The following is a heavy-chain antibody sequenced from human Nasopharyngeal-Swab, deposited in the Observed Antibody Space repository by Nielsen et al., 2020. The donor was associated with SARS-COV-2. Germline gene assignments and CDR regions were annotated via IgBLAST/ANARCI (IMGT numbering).Heavy chain of an antibody. V-gene: IGHV4-59*01. J-gene: IGHJ6*03. CDR3: ARVVVGTGGYYYYMDV. CDR2: IYYSGST. CDR1: GGSISSYY. Sequence: SETLSLTCTVSGGSISSYYWSWIRQPPGKGLEWIGYIYYSGSTNYNPSLKSRVTISVDTSKNQFSLKLSSVTAADTAVYYCARVVVGTGGYYYYMDVWGKGTTVTASS. D-gene: IGHD2-21*01.